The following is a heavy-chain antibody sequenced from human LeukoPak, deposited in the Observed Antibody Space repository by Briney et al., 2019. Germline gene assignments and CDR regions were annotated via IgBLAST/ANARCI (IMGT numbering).Heavy chain of an antibody. Sequence: GRSLRLSCAASGFTFSSYAMHWVRQAPGKGLEWVAVISYDGSNKYYADSVKGRFIISRDNSKNTLYLQMNSLRAEDTAVYCCAQAYDILTGYDYWGQGTLVTVSS. V-gene: IGHV3-30*04. D-gene: IGHD3-9*01. J-gene: IGHJ4*02. CDR2: ISYDGSNK. CDR3: AQAYDILTGYDY. CDR1: GFTFSSYA.